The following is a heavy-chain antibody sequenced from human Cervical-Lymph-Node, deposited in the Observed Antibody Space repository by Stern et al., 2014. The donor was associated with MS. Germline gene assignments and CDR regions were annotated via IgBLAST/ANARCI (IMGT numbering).Heavy chain of an antibody. CDR1: GFTVSSWY. J-gene: IGHJ4*02. D-gene: IGHD6-13*01. CDR3: ARGSRRDSSTWYPFDY. CDR2: LYSGGST. Sequence: EVQLVESGGGLVQPGGSLRLSCAASGFTVSSWYMNWVRQAPGKGLEWVSVLYSGGSTYSADSVNGRFTISRDNTKNTLYLQMNRLRVEDSAVYYCARGSRRDSSTWYPFDYWGQGTLVTVSS. V-gene: IGHV3-66*01.